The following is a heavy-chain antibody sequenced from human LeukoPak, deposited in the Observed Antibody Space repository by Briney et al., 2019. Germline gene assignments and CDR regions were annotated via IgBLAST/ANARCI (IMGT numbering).Heavy chain of an antibody. V-gene: IGHV4-39*01. J-gene: IGHJ4*02. CDR1: GGSISSSSYY. CDR2: IYYSGST. Sequence: PSETLSLTCTVSGGSISSSSYYWGWIRQPPGKGLEWIGSIYYSGSTYYNPSLKSRVTISVDTSKNQFSLKLSSVTAADTAVYYCAPVQWLADTWGYWGQGTLVTVSS. D-gene: IGHD6-19*01. CDR3: APVQWLADTWGY.